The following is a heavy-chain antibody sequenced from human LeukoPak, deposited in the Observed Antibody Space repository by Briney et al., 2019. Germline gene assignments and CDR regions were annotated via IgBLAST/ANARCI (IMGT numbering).Heavy chain of an antibody. Sequence: GGSLRLSCAASGFTFSSYAMSWVRQAPGKGLEWVSAISGSGGSKYYADSVKGRFTISRDNSKNTLYLQMNSLRVEDTAVYYCAKLSLYYYGSGSCFDYWGQGTLVTVSS. CDR2: ISGSGGSK. D-gene: IGHD3-10*01. CDR3: AKLSLYYYGSGSCFDY. V-gene: IGHV3-23*01. J-gene: IGHJ4*02. CDR1: GFTFSSYA.